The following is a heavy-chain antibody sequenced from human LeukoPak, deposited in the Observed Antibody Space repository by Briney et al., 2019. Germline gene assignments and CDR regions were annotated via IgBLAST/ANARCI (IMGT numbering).Heavy chain of an antibody. CDR2: IIPIFGTA. CDR1: GGTFSSYA. V-gene: IGHV1-69*13. Sequence: SVKVSCKASGGTFSSYAISWVRQAPGQGLEWMGGIIPIFGTANYAQKFQGRVTITADESTSTAYMELSSLRSEDTAVYYCARDPRSYYDSSGYYLYWGQGTLVTVSS. J-gene: IGHJ4*02. D-gene: IGHD3-22*01. CDR3: ARDPRSYYDSSGYYLY.